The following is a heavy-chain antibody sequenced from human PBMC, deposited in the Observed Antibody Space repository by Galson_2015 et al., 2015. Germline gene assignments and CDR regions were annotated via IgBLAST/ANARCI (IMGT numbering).Heavy chain of an antibody. D-gene: IGHD2-8*01. J-gene: IGHJ4*02. CDR2: VNPDGRTT. V-gene: IGHV3-74*01. Sequence: SLRLSCAASGFTFSAYWMNWVRQAPGKGLVWVPRVNPDGRTTTYADSVRGRFTISRDNAKSMFHLQMDNLRAEDTAVYYCARDLGYCINGVCSLWGQGTLVTVSS. CDR1: GFTFSAYW. CDR3: ARDLGYCINGVCSL.